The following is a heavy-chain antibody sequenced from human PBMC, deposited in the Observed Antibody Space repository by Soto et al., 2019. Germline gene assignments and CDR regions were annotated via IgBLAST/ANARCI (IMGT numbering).Heavy chain of an antibody. CDR1: GGTFSSYA. J-gene: IGHJ6*02. V-gene: IGHV1-69*06. Sequence: ASVKVSCKAPGGTFSSYAISWVRQAPGQGLEWMGGIIPIFGTANYAQKFQGRVTITADKSTSTAYMELSSLRSEDTAVYYCASEKRIFGVVIAWYYYGMDVWGQGTTVTVSS. CDR3: ASEKRIFGVVIAWYYYGMDV. D-gene: IGHD3-3*01. CDR2: IIPIFGTA.